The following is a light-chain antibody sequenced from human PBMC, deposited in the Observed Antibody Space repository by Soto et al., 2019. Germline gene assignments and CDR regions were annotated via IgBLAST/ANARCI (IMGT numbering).Light chain of an antibody. Sequence: QSALTQPASVSGSPGQSITISCTGTSSDVGGYNYVSWYQQHPDRAPKVMIFDVSNRPSGVSNRFSGSKSGNTASPTISGLHDEDEADDYCSSSSSSDTHVVFGGGTKLTVL. J-gene: IGLJ3*02. V-gene: IGLV2-14*03. CDR3: SSSSSSDTHVV. CDR2: DVS. CDR1: SSDVGGYNY.